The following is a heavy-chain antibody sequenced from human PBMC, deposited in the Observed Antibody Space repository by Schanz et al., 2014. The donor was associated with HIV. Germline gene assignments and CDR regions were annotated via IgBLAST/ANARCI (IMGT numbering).Heavy chain of an antibody. Sequence: EVQVLESGGDLVQPGGTLRLSCATSGFTFRTFSMDWVRQAPGRGLEWLAYISPGGDTIYYAESVQGRFTISRDYAKSSLYLQMNSLRDDDTAVYYCARGWRENSFDYWGQGTLVTVSS. CDR2: ISPGGDTI. V-gene: IGHV3-48*02. CDR3: ARGWRENSFDY. J-gene: IGHJ4*02. D-gene: IGHD4-4*01. CDR1: GFTFRTFS.